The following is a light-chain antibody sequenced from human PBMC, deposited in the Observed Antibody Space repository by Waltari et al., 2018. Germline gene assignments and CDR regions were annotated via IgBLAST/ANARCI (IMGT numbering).Light chain of an antibody. CDR3: QQSYNTPRT. J-gene: IGKJ1*01. CDR1: QTIGTY. Sequence: DIQMTQSPSSLSESVGDRVTITCRASQTIGTYLSWYQQKPGKAPRLLIYAASSLESGVPSRFSGSGSGTEFTLTISSLQPEDFATYYCQQSYNTPRTFGQGTKVEIK. CDR2: AAS. V-gene: IGKV1-39*01.